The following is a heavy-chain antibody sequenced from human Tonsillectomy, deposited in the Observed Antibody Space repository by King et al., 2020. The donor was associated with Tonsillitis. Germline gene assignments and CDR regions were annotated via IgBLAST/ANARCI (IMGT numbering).Heavy chain of an antibody. CDR3: ARGRPAPVNYYGSGSHGMDV. J-gene: IGHJ6*02. Sequence: VQLVESGGGLVQPGGSLRLSCAASGFTVSNNYITWVRQAPGKGLEWVSVIYSGGSTYYADSVKGRFTISRVNSKNTVYLQMNSLRAEDTAVYYCARGRPAPVNYYGSGSHGMDVWGQGTTVTVSS. D-gene: IGHD3-10*01. CDR2: IYSGGST. V-gene: IGHV3-66*01. CDR1: GFTVSNNY.